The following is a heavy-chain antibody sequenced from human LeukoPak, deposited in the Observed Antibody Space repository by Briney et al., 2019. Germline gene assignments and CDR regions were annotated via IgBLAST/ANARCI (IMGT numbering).Heavy chain of an antibody. CDR2: IYYSGST. CDR1: GGSISSSSDY. J-gene: IGHJ3*02. D-gene: IGHD3-22*01. CDR3: ARVSVQMNSRYYYDSSGYNVFAFDI. V-gene: IGHV4-39*07. Sequence: SETLSLTCTVSGGSISSSSDYWGWIRQPPGKGLEWIGSIYYSGSTSYNPSLKSPVTILVDPSKNQLSLRLSSVTAADSAVYYCARVSVQMNSRYYYDSSGYNVFAFDIWGQGTMVTVSS.